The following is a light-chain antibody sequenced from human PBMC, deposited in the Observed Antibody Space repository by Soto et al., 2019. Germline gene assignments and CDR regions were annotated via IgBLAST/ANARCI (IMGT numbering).Light chain of an antibody. CDR2: DAS. Sequence: IQMTQSPSSLSASVGDRVTITCQAVQDINKYLNWYQQRPGKAPKLLIYDASHLEIGVPLRFTGSGSGTEFTLTISSLQPEYIGTYYCQQYDSPQLTFGRGTKVDIK. J-gene: IGKJ4*01. CDR1: QDINKY. V-gene: IGKV1-33*01. CDR3: QQYDSPQLT.